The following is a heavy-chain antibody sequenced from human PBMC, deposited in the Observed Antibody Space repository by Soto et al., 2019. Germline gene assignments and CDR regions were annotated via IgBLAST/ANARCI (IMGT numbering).Heavy chain of an antibody. CDR2: ISAYNGNT. J-gene: IGHJ4*02. D-gene: IGHD2-2*01. CDR3: ARDQGARDCSSTSCYYVY. CDR1: GYTFTSYG. Sequence: ASVKVSCKASGYTFTSYGISWVRQAPGQGLEWMGWISAYNGNTNYAQKLQGRVTMTTDTSTSTAYMELRSLRSDDTAVYYCARDQGARDCSSTSCYYVYWGQGTLVTVSS. V-gene: IGHV1-18*01.